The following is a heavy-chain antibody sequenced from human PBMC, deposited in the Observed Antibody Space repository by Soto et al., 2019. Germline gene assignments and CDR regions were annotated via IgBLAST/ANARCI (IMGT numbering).Heavy chain of an antibody. D-gene: IGHD3-10*01. CDR3: ARFGSPQDPGFDY. CDR2: IWYDGSNK. CDR1: GFTFSSYG. J-gene: IGHJ4*02. V-gene: IGHV3-33*01. Sequence: GGSLRLSCAASGFTFSSYGMHWVRQAPGKGLEWVAVIWYDGSNKYYADSVKGRFTISRDNSKNTLYLQMNSLRAEDTAVYYWARFGSPQDPGFDYWGQGTLVTVSS.